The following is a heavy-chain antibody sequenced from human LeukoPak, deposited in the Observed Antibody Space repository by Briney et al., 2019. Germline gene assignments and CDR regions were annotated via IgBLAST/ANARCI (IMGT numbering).Heavy chain of an antibody. CDR2: ISGSGDST. Sequence: GGSLRLSCAASGFTFSSYAMSWVRQAPGKGLEWVSGISGSGDSTDYADSVKGRFTISRDNSKNTLYLQMNSLRAEDTAVYYCAKDIVVVPAANHGMDVWGQGTTVTVSS. CDR3: AKDIVVVPAANHGMDV. V-gene: IGHV3-23*01. D-gene: IGHD2-2*01. CDR1: GFTFSSYA. J-gene: IGHJ6*02.